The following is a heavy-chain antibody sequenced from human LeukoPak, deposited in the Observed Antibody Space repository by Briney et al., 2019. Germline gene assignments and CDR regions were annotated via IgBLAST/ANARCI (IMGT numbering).Heavy chain of an antibody. CDR2: ISDSGAST. D-gene: IGHD5-18*01. V-gene: IGHV3-23*01. J-gene: IGHJ4*02. CDR3: ARVGGLHSYAEFDY. CDR1: GFIFSSCA. Sequence: GGSLRLSCAASGFIFSSCAMSWVRQAPGKGLEWVSIISDSGASTNYADSVKGRFTISRDNSKNTLYLQMNSLRAEDTAVYYCARVGGLHSYAEFDYWGQGTLVTVSS.